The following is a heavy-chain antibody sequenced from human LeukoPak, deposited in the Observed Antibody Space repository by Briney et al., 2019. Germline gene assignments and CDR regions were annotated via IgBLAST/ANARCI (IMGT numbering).Heavy chain of an antibody. V-gene: IGHV3-30*18. J-gene: IGHJ6*02. CDR2: ISYDGSDK. CDR1: GLTFSSDG. Sequence: PGRSLRLSCAASGLTFSSDGMHWVRQAPGKGLEWVALISYDGSDKYYADSVKGRFTISRDNSKNTLYLQMNSLRAEDTAVYYCAKGIRYCSSTSCYYVHYYYGMDVWGQGTTVTVSS. CDR3: AKGIRYCSSTSCYYVHYYYGMDV. D-gene: IGHD2-2*01.